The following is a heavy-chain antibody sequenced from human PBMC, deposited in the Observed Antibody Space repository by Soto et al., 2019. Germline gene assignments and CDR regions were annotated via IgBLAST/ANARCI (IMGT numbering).Heavy chain of an antibody. CDR3: ARDRIRGVKGY. D-gene: IGHD3-10*01. Sequence: QVQLQESGPGLVKPSQTLSLTCTVSGASISSGAYYWSWIRQPPGKGLEWIGYIYYSGSTYYNPSLKSRVTISIDTSKNQFSLKLSSVTAADTAVYYCARDRIRGVKGYWGQGTLVTVSS. CDR2: IYYSGST. V-gene: IGHV4-30-4*01. J-gene: IGHJ4*02. CDR1: GASISSGAYY.